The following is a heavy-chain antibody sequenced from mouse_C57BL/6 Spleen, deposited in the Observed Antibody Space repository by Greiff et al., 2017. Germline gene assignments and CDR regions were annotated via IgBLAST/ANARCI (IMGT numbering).Heavy chain of an antibody. D-gene: IGHD1-1*01. V-gene: IGHV1-80*01. CDR1: GYAFTSYW. Sequence: VHVKQSGAELVKPGASVKISCKASGYAFTSYWMNWVKQRPGQGLEWIGQIYPGDGDTNYNGKFKGKATLTADKSSSTAYMQLSSLTSEDSAVYFCLTFYRVVWGKGTTVTVSS. J-gene: IGHJ1*03. CDR2: IYPGDGDT. CDR3: LTFYRVV.